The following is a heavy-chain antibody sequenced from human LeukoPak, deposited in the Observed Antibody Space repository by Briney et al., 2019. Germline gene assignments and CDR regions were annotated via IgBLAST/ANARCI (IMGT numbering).Heavy chain of an antibody. CDR3: ATDFTSGSYYYFDY. J-gene: IGHJ4*02. D-gene: IGHD1-26*01. Sequence: GASVKVSCKVSGYTLTELSMHWVRQAPGKGLEWMGGFDPEDGETIYAQKFQGRVTMTEDTSTDTAYMELSSLRSEDTAVYYCATDFTSGSYYYFDYWGQGTLVTVSS. CDR1: GYTLTELS. CDR2: FDPEDGET. V-gene: IGHV1-24*01.